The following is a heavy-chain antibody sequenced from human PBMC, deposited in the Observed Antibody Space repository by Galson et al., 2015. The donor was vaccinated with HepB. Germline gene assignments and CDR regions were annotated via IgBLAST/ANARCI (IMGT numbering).Heavy chain of an antibody. CDR3: AKDRYYGSVSYYKAVMDV. CDR1: GFTFRNYA. V-gene: IGHV3-23*01. J-gene: IGHJ6*02. D-gene: IGHD3-10*01. CDR2: ISGTSGII. Sequence: SLRLSCAVSGFTFRNYAMNWVRQAPGKGLEWVSVISGTSGIIYYADSVKGRFTISRDNSENTLYLQMNSLRAEDTAVYYCAKDRYYGSVSYYKAVMDVGCQGTTVTVSS.